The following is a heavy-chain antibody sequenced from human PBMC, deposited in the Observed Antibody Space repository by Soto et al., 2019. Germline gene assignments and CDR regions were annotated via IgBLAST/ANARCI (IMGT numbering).Heavy chain of an antibody. V-gene: IGHV3-23*01. CDR1: GFTFSSYA. J-gene: IGHJ4*02. Sequence: GGSLRLSCAASGFTFSSYAMSWVRQAPGKGLEWVSGIGASAVRTYYADSVKGRFTISRDNSKNTLYLQVNSLRAEDTALYYCARSLSGYYFYFDQWGQGT. D-gene: IGHD3-22*01. CDR3: ARSLSGYYFYFDQ. CDR2: IGASAVRT.